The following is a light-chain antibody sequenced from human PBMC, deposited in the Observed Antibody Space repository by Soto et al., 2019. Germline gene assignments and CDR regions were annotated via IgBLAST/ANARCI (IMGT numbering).Light chain of an antibody. CDR1: SSNIGTDT. CDR3: STWDDSLNGWV. J-gene: IGLJ3*02. V-gene: IGLV1-44*01. CDR2: NDD. Sequence: QSVLTQPPSVSGTPGLRVNISCSGGSSNIGTDTVNWYQQLPGTAPKLLMFNDDKRPSGVPDRFSGSRSGTSASLAISGLQSDDEAVYFCSTWDDSLNGWVFGGGTKLTVL.